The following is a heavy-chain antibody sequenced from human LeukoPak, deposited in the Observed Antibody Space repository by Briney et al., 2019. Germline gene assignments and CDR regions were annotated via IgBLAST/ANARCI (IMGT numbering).Heavy chain of an antibody. V-gene: IGHV4-31*03. CDR2: IYYSGNT. CDR3: ARHTTMAAWHFEH. D-gene: IGHD5-18*01. Sequence: SETLSLTCTVSGGSISSGGYYWSWIRQHPGKGLEWIGYIYYSGNTYYNPSLKSRVTISVDTSNNQFSLKLNSVAAADTAVYYCARHTTMAAWHFEHWGQGTLVTVSS. CDR1: GGSISSGGYY. J-gene: IGHJ4*02.